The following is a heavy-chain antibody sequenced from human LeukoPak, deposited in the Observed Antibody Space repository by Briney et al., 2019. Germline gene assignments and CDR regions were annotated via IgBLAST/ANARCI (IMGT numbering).Heavy chain of an antibody. J-gene: IGHJ4*02. CDR2: LKRDGSLT. CDR3: ARIDYAGSGYSDY. D-gene: IGHD3-22*01. V-gene: IGHV3-7*01. Sequence: QPSETLSLTCAVYGGSFSGYYWSWIRQPPGKGLEWVANLKRDGSLTNYVDSVKGRFTISRDNAKNSLYLQMNSLTAEDTAVYYCARIDYAGSGYSDYWGQGTLVTVS. CDR1: GGSFSGYY.